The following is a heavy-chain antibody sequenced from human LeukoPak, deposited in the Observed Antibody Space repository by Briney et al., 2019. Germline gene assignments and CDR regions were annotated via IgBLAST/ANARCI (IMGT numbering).Heavy chain of an antibody. CDR2: IFYSRHP. D-gene: IGHD6-25*01. CDR1: GAFSSRYY. CDR3: ARIDPLGFFDQ. V-gene: IGHV4-59*12. J-gene: IGHJ4*02. Sequence: PSETLSLACSVSGAFSSRYYWSWVRQPPGKGPGWLVSIFYSRHPNYNAHLTSRISMSVDTSKAQFSLELTSVTAADTALYYCARIDPLGFFDQWGPGTLVTVSS.